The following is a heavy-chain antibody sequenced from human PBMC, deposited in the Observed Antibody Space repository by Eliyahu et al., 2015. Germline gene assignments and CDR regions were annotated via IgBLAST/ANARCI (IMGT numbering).Heavy chain of an antibody. D-gene: IGHD4-17*01. CDR1: GFSLSTSGVC. V-gene: IGHV2-70*15. J-gene: IGHJ4*02. CDR3: ARILSVTPDY. CDR2: IDWHDDK. Sequence: QVTLRESGPALVKPTQTLTLTCTFSGFSLSTSGVCVSWIRQPPGKALEWLARIDWHDDKYYSTSLKTSLTISKDTSKNQVVLTMTNLDPVDTATYYCARILSVTPDYWGQGTLVTVSS.